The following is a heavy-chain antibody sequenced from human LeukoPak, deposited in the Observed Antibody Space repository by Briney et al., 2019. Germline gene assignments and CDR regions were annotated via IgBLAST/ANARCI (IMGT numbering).Heavy chain of an antibody. CDR1: GFIFTSYS. Sequence: GGSLRLSCAASGFIFTSYSMNWVRQAPGKGLEWVSYISSSSSTIYYADSAKGRFTISRDNAKNSLYLQMNSLRAEDTAVYYCARQRAGFTVTTSDYWGQGTLVTVSS. CDR3: ARQRAGFTVTTSDY. CDR2: ISSSSSTI. D-gene: IGHD4-17*01. V-gene: IGHV3-48*01. J-gene: IGHJ4*02.